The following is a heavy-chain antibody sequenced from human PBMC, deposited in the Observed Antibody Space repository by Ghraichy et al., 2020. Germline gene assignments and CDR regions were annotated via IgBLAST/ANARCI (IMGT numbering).Heavy chain of an antibody. CDR2: INSDGSSI. Sequence: GGSLRLSCAVFGFTFSSYWMHWVRQAPGKGLVWVSRINSDGSSISYADSVKGRFTFSRDNAKNTLYLQMNSLRADDTAVYYCARGGPEYCSGGSCYVGDYWGQGTLVTVSS. CDR1: GFTFSSYW. D-gene: IGHD2-15*01. V-gene: IGHV3-74*01. J-gene: IGHJ4*02. CDR3: ARGGPEYCSGGSCYVGDY.